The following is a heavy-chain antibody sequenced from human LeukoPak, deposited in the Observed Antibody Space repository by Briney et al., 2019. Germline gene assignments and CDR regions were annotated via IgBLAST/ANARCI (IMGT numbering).Heavy chain of an antibody. Sequence: PGGSLRLSRAASGFTFSSYGMNWVRQAPGKGLEWVAVIWYDGSNKYYGDSVKGRFTISRDNSKNTLYLQMNSLRAEDTAVYYCARGGSGSWYNDYWGQGTLVTVSS. D-gene: IGHD6-13*01. CDR1: GFTFSSYG. J-gene: IGHJ4*02. CDR2: IWYDGSNK. V-gene: IGHV3-33*01. CDR3: ARGGSGSWYNDY.